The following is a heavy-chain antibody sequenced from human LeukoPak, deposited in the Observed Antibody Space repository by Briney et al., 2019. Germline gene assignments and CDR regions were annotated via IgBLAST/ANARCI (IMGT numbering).Heavy chain of an antibody. CDR1: GFTFSSYW. J-gene: IGHJ4*02. Sequence: GGSLRLSCAGSGFTFSSYWMSWIRQAPGKGPEWVANIKQDGREKHYVDSVKGRFTISRDNAKSSLYLQMNSLRAEDTAVYYCTRDEAAVTNWGQGTLVTVSS. D-gene: IGHD6-13*01. CDR3: TRDEAAVTN. CDR2: IKQDGREK. V-gene: IGHV3-7*01.